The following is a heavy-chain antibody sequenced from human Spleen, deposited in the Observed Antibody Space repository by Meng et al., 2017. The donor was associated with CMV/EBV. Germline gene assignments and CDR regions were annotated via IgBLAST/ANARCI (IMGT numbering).Heavy chain of an antibody. J-gene: IGHJ4*02. D-gene: IGHD4-23*01. CDR3: ARGGTVVIPLDY. CDR1: TDSFNDINFY. V-gene: IGHV4-39*07. Sequence: SETLSLTCTVSTDSFNDINFYWGWIRQPPGKGLEWIGNIYFTGNTYYNPSLKSRVTMSVDTSKNQFSLKLSSVTAADTAVYYCARGGTVVIPLDYWGQGTLVTVSS. CDR2: IYFTGNT.